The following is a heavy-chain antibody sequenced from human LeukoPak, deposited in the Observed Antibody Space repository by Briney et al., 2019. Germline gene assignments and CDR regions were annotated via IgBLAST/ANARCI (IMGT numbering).Heavy chain of an antibody. Sequence: GASVKVSCKASGYTFTGYYMHWVRQAPGQGLEWMGWINTNTGNPTYAQGFTGRFVFSLDTSVSTAYLQISSLKAEDTAVYYCARVEAYYDSSGYYGYWGQGTLVTVSS. D-gene: IGHD3-22*01. J-gene: IGHJ4*02. CDR2: INTNTGNP. CDR1: GYTFTGYY. V-gene: IGHV7-4-1*02. CDR3: ARVEAYYDSSGYYGY.